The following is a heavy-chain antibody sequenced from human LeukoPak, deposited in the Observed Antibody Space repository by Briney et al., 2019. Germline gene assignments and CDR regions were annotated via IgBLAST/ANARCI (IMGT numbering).Heavy chain of an antibody. J-gene: IGHJ4*02. D-gene: IGHD3-22*01. CDR3: ARDSGYYSCFDY. CDR1: GGSISSGDYY. CDR2: IYYSGST. Sequence: PQTLSLTCTVSGGSISSGDYYWSWIRQPPGKGLEWIGYIYYSGSTYYNPSLKSRVTISVDTSKNQFSLKLSSVTAADTAVYYCARDSGYYSCFDYWGQGTLVTVSS. V-gene: IGHV4-30-4*01.